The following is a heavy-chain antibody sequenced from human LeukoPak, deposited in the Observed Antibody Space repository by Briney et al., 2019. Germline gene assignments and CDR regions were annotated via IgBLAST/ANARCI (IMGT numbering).Heavy chain of an antibody. CDR3: ARGGYIVATTFFDY. Sequence: GGSLRLSCAASGFTFRSYGIHWVRQAPGKGLEWVALISEDGNNKSYADSVKGRFTISRDNSKSTLYLQMNSLRGEDTAVYYCARGGYIVATTFFDYWGQGTLVTVSS. D-gene: IGHD5-12*01. CDR2: ISEDGNNK. V-gene: IGHV3-30*03. J-gene: IGHJ4*02. CDR1: GFTFRSYG.